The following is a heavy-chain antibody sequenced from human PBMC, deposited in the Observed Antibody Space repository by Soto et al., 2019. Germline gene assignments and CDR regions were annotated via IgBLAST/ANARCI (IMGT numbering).Heavy chain of an antibody. CDR1: GGTFSSYT. CDR2: IIPILGIA. D-gene: IGHD2-15*01. V-gene: IGHV1-69*02. CDR3: ARRNGGGGMDV. J-gene: IGHJ6*02. Sequence: QVQLVQSGAEVKKPGSSVKVSCKASGGTFSSYTISWVRQAPGQGLEWMGRIIPILGIANYAQKFQGRVTITADKSTSTAYLELSSLRSEDTAVYYCARRNGGGGMDVWGQGTTVTVSS.